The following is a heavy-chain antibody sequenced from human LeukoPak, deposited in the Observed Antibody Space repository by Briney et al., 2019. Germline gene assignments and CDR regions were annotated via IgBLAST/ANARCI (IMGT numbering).Heavy chain of an antibody. V-gene: IGHV3-21*01. CDR3: ARGTGKTKAFDV. Sequence: GSLRLSCAASGFPFSSYSMNWVRQLPGKGLEWVSSISSSSSYIYYADSVKGRSTISRDNAKNSLHLQMKSLRAEDTAVYICARGTGKTKAFDVWGQGTMVTVSS. D-gene: IGHD1/OR15-1a*01. J-gene: IGHJ3*01. CDR2: ISSSSSYI. CDR1: GFPFSSYS.